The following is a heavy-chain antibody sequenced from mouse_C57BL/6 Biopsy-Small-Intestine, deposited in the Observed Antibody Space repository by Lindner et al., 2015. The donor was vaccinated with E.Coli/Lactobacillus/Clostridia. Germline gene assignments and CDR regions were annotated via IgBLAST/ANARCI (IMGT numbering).Heavy chain of an antibody. CDR1: GYTFTFYD. CDR3: ARRDYKNSWFAY. V-gene: IGHV1-85*01. J-gene: IGHJ3*01. CDR2: VYPRDGRT. Sequence: VQLQESGPELVKPGASVKLSCKASGYTFTFYDVNWVKQRPGQGLEWIGWVYPRDGRTKNNEKFEGKATLTVDTSSSTAFMELHSLTSEDSAVYYCARRDYKNSWFAYWGQGTLVTVSA. D-gene: IGHD2-12*01.